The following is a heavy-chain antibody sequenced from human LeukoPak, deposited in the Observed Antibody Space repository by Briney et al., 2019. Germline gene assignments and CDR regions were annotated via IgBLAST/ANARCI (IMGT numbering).Heavy chain of an antibody. CDR1: GYTLTSYG. CDR3: ARDRPTAMESSFYFYGMDV. V-gene: IGHV1-18*01. Sequence: ASVKVSCKASGYTLTSYGISWVRLAPGQGLEWMGWISGYNGNTNYAQKLQGRVTMTTDTSTSTAYMELRSLRSDGTAVYYCARDRPTAMESSFYFYGMDVWGQGTTVTVSS. J-gene: IGHJ6*02. CDR2: ISGYNGNT. D-gene: IGHD5-18*01.